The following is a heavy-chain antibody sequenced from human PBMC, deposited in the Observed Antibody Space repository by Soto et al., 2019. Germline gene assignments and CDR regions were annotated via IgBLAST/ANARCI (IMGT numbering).Heavy chain of an antibody. D-gene: IGHD2-2*01. CDR3: ATEEVVLAATVDYYYYYGMDV. J-gene: IGHJ6*02. V-gene: IGHV4-31*03. CDR2: IYYSGST. CDR1: GGSISSGGYY. Sequence: QVQLQESGPGLVKPSQTLSLTCTVSGGSISSGGYYWSWIRQHPGKGLEWIGYIYYSGSTYYNPSLNSRGAITADTSKKQSSLKMLSVTAADTTVYYCATEEVVLAATVDYYYYYGMDVWGQGTTVTVSS.